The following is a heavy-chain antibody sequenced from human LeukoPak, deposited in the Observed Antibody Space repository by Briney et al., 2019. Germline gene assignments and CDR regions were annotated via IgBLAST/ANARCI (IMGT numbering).Heavy chain of an antibody. Sequence: SETLSLTCSVSGGSINSINTPFYYWGWIRQPPGKGLEWIGSVYYSGSTYYNPSLKSRVTVSVDTSRNQFSLKLSSVTAADTAIYYCARVHVNSGYYFGDAFDIWGQGTMVTVSS. CDR3: ARVHVNSGYYFGDAFDI. CDR1: GGSINSINTPFYY. CDR2: VYYSGST. D-gene: IGHD3-22*01. V-gene: IGHV4-39*07. J-gene: IGHJ3*02.